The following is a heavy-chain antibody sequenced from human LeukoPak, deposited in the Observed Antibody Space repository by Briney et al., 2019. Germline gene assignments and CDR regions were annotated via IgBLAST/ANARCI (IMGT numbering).Heavy chain of an antibody. Sequence: ASVKVSCKASGGTFSSYAISWVRQAPGQGLEWMGGIIPIFGTANYAQKFQGRVTITADESTSTAYMELSSLRSEDTAVYYCAGDPSIAAHEYNWFDPWSQGTLVTVSS. CDR1: GGTFSSYA. V-gene: IGHV1-69*01. J-gene: IGHJ5*02. D-gene: IGHD6-6*01. CDR3: AGDPSIAAHEYNWFDP. CDR2: IIPIFGTA.